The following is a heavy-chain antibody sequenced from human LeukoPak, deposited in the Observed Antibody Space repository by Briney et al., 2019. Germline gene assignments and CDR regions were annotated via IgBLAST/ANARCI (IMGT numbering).Heavy chain of an antibody. D-gene: IGHD2-15*01. V-gene: IGHV3-23*01. J-gene: IGHJ2*01. Sequence: PGGSLRLSCAASGFTFSSYVMSWVRQAPGKGLEWVSAISGSGDSTYYADSVKGRFTISRDNSKNTPYLQMNSLRAEDTAVYYCAKSEDHPTGWYFDLWGRGTLVSVSS. CDR2: ISGSGDST. CDR1: GFTFSSYV. CDR3: AKSEDHPTGWYFDL.